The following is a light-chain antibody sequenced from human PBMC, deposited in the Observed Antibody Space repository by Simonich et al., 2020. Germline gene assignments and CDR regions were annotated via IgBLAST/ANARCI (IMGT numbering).Light chain of an antibody. J-gene: IGLJ3*02. CDR3: CSYAGSSTWV. CDR1: SSEVVGYNL. Sequence: QSALTQPSPVSGSPGKQVTIPCTGTSSEVVGYNLFSWYKKHPGKAPKPMIYDVSKRPSGGPARFSGSKSGNTASLTISGLQAEDEADYYCCSYAGSSTWVFGGGTKLTVL. CDR2: DVS. V-gene: IGLV2-11*01.